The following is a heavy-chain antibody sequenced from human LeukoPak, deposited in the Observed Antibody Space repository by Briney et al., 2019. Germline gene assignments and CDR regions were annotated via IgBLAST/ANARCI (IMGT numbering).Heavy chain of an antibody. CDR3: VKDRRAFDN. CDR2: ISGTDGSA. Sequence: GGSLRLSCAASGFTFSSYGMSWVRQAPGKGLEWVSAISGTDGSAYYADSVKGRFTISRDNYKNTLYLQMNSLRAEDTAVYYCVKDRRAFDNWGQGTMVTVSS. CDR1: GFTFSSYG. V-gene: IGHV3-23*01. J-gene: IGHJ3*02.